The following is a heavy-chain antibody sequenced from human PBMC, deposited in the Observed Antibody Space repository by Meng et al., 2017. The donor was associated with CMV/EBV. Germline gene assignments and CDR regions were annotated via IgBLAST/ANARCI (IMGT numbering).Heavy chain of an antibody. D-gene: IGHD6-19*01. CDR1: GGSISSYY. CDR3: ARGSSETPYSSGSYYYYYGMDV. Sequence: SETLSLTCTVSGGSISSYYWSWIRQHPGKGLEWIGYIYYSGSTNYNPSLKSRVTISVDTSKNQFSLKLSSVTAADTAVYYCARGSSETPYSSGSYYYYYGMDVWGQGTTVTV. V-gene: IGHV4-59*01. J-gene: IGHJ6*02. CDR2: IYYSGST.